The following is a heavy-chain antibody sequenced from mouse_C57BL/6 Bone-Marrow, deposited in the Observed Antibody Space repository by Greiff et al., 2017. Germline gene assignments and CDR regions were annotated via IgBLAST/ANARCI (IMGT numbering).Heavy chain of an antibody. D-gene: IGHD3-2*02. Sequence: VQLQQPGAELVMPGASVKLSCKASGYTFTSYWMHWVKQRPGQGLEWIGEIDPSDSYTNYNQKFKGKSTLTVDKSSSTAYMQLSRLTSEDSAVYYCAREVSSGYYAMDYWGRGTSVTVSS. J-gene: IGHJ4*01. CDR1: GYTFTSYW. V-gene: IGHV1-69*01. CDR3: AREVSSGYYAMDY. CDR2: IDPSDSYT.